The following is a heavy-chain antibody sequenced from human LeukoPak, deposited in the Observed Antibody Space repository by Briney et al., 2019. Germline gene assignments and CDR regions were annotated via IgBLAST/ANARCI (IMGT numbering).Heavy chain of an antibody. CDR3: SPYSTSLGLRF. D-gene: IGHD6-6*01. Sequence: ASVKVSCKASGYTFTGYYMHWVRQAPGQGLEWMGWINPNSGGTNYAQKFQGWVTMTRDTSISTAYMELSRLSSVTAADTAVYYCSPYSTSLGLRFWGQGTLVTVSS. J-gene: IGHJ4*02. CDR1: GYTFTGYY. V-gene: IGHV1-2*04. CDR2: INPNSGGT.